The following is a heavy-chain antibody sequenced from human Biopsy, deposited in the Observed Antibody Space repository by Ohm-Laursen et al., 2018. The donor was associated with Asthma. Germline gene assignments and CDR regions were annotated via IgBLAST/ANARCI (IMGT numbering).Heavy chain of an antibody. Sequence: TQTLTLTSTFSGFSLSTSGGGVGWIRQPPGKALEWLGNIYWEDDKRYSPSLQSRLTITRDTPKDQVVLTMTNMGPVDTGTYYCVHTLVGLKAFDFWGQGTLVTVSS. CDR1: GFSLSTSGGG. J-gene: IGHJ4*02. D-gene: IGHD1-26*01. CDR2: IYWEDDK. V-gene: IGHV2-5*02. CDR3: VHTLVGLKAFDF.